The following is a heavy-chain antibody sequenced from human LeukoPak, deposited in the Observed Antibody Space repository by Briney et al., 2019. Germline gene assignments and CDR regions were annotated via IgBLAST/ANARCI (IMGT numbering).Heavy chain of an antibody. D-gene: IGHD3-9*01. CDR3: ARRYRYYDILTGPTTTKYYYYYMDV. J-gene: IGHJ6*03. CDR2: MYYSGST. V-gene: IGHV4-59*01. CDR1: GGSISSYY. Sequence: SETLSLTCTVSGGSISSYYWSWIRQPPGKGLEWIGYMYYSGSTNYNPSLKSRVTISVDTSKNQFSLKLNSVTAADTAVYYCARRYRYYDILTGPTTTKYYYYYMDVWGKGTTVTVSS.